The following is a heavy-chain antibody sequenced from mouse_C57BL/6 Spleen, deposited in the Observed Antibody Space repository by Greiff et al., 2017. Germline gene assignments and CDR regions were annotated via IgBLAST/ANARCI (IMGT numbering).Heavy chain of an antibody. J-gene: IGHJ2*01. D-gene: IGHD2-3*01. Sequence: EVQRVESGGDLVQPGGSLKLSCAASGFTFSSYGMSWVRQTPDKRLEWVATISSGGSYTYYPDSVKGRFTISRDNAKNTRYLQMSSLKSEDTAMYYCARHWDDGYPDYWGQGTTLTVSS. CDR2: ISSGGSYT. CDR3: ARHWDDGYPDY. CDR1: GFTFSSYG. V-gene: IGHV5-6*01.